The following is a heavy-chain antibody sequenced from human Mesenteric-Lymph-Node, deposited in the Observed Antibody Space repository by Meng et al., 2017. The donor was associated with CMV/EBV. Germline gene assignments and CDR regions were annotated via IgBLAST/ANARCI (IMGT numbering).Heavy chain of an antibody. V-gene: IGHV3-21*01. D-gene: IGHD5-24*01. CDR1: GFTFSSYS. CDR3: AKGTKRWLQLGPDY. J-gene: IGHJ4*02. Sequence: GGSLRLSCAASGFTFSSYSMNWVRQAPGKGLEWVSSISSSSSYIYYADSVKGRFTISRDNAKNSLYLQMNSLRAEDTAVYYCAKGTKRWLQLGPDYWGQGTLVTVSS. CDR2: ISSSSSYI.